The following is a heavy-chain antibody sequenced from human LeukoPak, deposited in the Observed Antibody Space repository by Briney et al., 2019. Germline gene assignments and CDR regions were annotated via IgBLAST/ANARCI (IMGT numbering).Heavy chain of an antibody. Sequence: SGPTLVNPTQTLTLTCTFSGFSLSTSGMRVSWIRQPPGKALEWLARHAWDGDKFYSTSLKTRLTISKDTSKNQVVLTMTNMDPVDTATYYCARSCGGDCYSPSGPSDAFDIWGQGTMVTVSS. J-gene: IGHJ3*02. CDR1: GFSLSTSGMR. D-gene: IGHD2-21*02. CDR3: ARSCGGDCYSPSGPSDAFDI. V-gene: IGHV2-70*04. CDR2: HAWDGDK.